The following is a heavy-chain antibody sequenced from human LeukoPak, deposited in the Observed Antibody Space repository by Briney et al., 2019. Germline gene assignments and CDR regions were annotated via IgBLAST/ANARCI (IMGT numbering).Heavy chain of an antibody. J-gene: IGHJ4*02. CDR2: IYYNGAT. D-gene: IGHD6-19*01. V-gene: IGHV4-59*08. CDR3: ASNPGSGWIDY. Sequence: PSETLSLTCTGSGGAISKYYWRWIRQPPGKGLEWIGYIYYNGATNYNPSLKSRVTMSIDTSKNQFSLKLSSVTAADTAVYYCASNPGSGWIDYWGQGTLVTVSS. CDR1: GGAISKYY.